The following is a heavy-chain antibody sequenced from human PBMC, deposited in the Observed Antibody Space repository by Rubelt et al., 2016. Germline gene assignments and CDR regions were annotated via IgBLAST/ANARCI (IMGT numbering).Heavy chain of an antibody. CDR1: GGSISSSSYY. CDR3: ARFQATDGIDP. CDR2: IYYSGST. V-gene: IGHV4-39*07. J-gene: IGHJ5*02. Sequence: QLQLQESGPGLVKPSETLSLTCTVSGGSISSSSYYWGWIRQPPGKGLEWIGSIYYSGSTYYNPSLKSRVTISVDTSKNQFSLKLSSVTAAVTAVYYCARFQATDGIDPWGQGTLVTVSS.